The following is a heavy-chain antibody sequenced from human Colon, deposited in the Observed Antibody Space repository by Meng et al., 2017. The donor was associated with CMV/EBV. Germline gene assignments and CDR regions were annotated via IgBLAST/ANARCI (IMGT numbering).Heavy chain of an antibody. V-gene: IGHV1-46*01. CDR3: ARDRYYYGSGSHGYFDY. Sequence: ASVKVSCKASGDTFTSYYMHWVRQTPGQGLEWMGIINPSGGSTSYAQKFQGRVTMTRDTSTSTVYMELSSLRSEDTAVYYCARDRYYYGSGSHGYFDYWGQGTLVTVSS. J-gene: IGHJ4*02. CDR1: GDTFTSYY. D-gene: IGHD3-10*01. CDR2: INPSGGST.